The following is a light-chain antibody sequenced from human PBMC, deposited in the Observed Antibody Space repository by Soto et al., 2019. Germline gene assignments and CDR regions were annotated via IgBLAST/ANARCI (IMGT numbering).Light chain of an antibody. CDR2: GAS. J-gene: IGKJ4*01. Sequence: EIVMTQSPATLSVSPGDTATLSCRASQSVRKKVAWYQQKLGQAPRLLIYGASTRATGIPARFIGSGSGTAFALTISRRQSEDCAVYRCLYYNNWPLEFTFGGGSKVEIK. V-gene: IGKV3-15*01. CDR1: QSVRKK. CDR3: LYYNNWPLEFT.